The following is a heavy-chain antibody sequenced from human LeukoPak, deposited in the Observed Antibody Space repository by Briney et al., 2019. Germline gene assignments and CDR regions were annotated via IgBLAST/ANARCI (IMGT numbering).Heavy chain of an antibody. CDR3: ARHSSQGTFAN. CDR2: IGGGGAT. CDR1: GFTITTSA. J-gene: IGHJ4*02. V-gene: IGHV3-23*01. D-gene: IGHD1-1*01. Sequence: PGGSLRLSCVASGFTITTSAMSWVRQAPGKGLEWISAIGGGGATFYADSVEGRFTISRDTSRNTLYLRMNSLSAEDPAVYNCARHSSQGTFANWGQGTRVTVSS.